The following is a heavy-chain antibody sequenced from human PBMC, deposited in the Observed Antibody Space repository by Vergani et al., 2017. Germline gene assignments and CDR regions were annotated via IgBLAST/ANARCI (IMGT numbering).Heavy chain of an antibody. CDR3: ASRDITIFGVVIIRGYYYYGMDV. J-gene: IGHJ6*02. CDR1: GGTFSSYA. D-gene: IGHD3-3*01. CDR2: IIPIFGTA. Sequence: QVQLVQSGAEVKKPGSSVKVSCKASGGTFSSYAISWVRQAPGQGLEWMGGIIPIFGTANYAQKFQGRVTITADESTSTAYMELSSLRSEDTAVYYCASRDITIFGVVIIRGYYYYGMDVWGQGTTFTVSS. V-gene: IGHV1-69*01.